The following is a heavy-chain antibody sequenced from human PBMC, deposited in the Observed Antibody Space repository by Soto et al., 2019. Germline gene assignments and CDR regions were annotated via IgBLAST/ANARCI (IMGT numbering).Heavy chain of an antibody. Sequence: QPGGSLRLSCAASGFTFSSYGMHWVRQAPGKGLEWVAVISYDGSNKYYADSVKGRFTISRDNSKNTLYLQMNSLRAEDTAVYYCAKTRDIVVVPAAIMDYWGQGTLVTVSS. V-gene: IGHV3-30*18. CDR1: GFTFSSYG. CDR2: ISYDGSNK. CDR3: AKTRDIVVVPAAIMDY. D-gene: IGHD2-2*02. J-gene: IGHJ4*02.